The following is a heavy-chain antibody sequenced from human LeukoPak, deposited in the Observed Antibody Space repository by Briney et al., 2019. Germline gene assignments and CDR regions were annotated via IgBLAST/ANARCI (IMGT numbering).Heavy chain of an antibody. CDR3: ARSYDSGNYDY. CDR2: IYYSGST. CDR1: GGSISSGNYF. D-gene: IGHD3-10*01. V-gene: IGHV4-31*03. Sequence: PSETLSLTCTVSGGSISSGNYFWNWIRQHPGKGLEWIGCIYYSGSTYYSPSLKSRVTISVDTSKSQFSLKLSSVTAADMAVYYCARSYDSGNYDYWGQGTLVTVSS. J-gene: IGHJ4*02.